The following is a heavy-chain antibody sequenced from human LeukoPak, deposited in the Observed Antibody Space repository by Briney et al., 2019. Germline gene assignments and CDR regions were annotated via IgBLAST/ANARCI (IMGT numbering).Heavy chain of an antibody. CDR3: ARVPVGTMIVVAPDY. CDR1: GYTFTSYA. Sequence: ASVKVSCKASGYTFTSYAMNWVRQAPGQGLEWMGWISAYNGNTNYAQKLQGRVTMTTDTSTSTAYMELRSLRSDDTAVYYCARVPVGTMIVVAPDYWGQGTLVTVSS. J-gene: IGHJ4*02. CDR2: ISAYNGNT. V-gene: IGHV1-18*01. D-gene: IGHD3-22*01.